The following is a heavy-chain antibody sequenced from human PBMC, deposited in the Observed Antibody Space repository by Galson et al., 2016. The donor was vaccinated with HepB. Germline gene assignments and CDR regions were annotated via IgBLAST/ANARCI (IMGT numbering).Heavy chain of an antibody. CDR1: GFTFRSYD. CDR2: IGTLHDS. CDR3: ARIARGSSYTLGYSDL. V-gene: IGHV3-13*04. Sequence: SLRLSCAASGFTFRSYDMSWVRQSTGKGLEWVAAIGTLHDSFFPDSVQGRFSISRENVKNSLYLQLNRLRAGDTAVYYCARIARGSSYTLGYSDLWGRGTLVTVSS. D-gene: IGHD6-13*01. J-gene: IGHJ2*01.